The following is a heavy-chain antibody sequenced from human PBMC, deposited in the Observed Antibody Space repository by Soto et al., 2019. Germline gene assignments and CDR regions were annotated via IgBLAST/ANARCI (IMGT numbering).Heavy chain of an antibody. CDR3: AREGALYQLLVGFYYYALDV. Sequence: GGSLRLSCAASGFTFSSYSMNWVRQAPGKGLEWVSSISTRSTTTNYADSVKGRFTIYRDNAKNSLYLQMNSLRDEDTAVYYCAREGALYQLLVGFYYYALDVWGQGTTVTVS. CDR1: GFTFSSYS. D-gene: IGHD2-2*01. V-gene: IGHV3-48*02. CDR2: ISTRSTTT. J-gene: IGHJ6*02.